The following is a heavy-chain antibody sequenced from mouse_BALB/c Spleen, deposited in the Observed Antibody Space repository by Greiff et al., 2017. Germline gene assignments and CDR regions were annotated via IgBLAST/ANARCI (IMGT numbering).Heavy chain of an antibody. V-gene: IGHV1-54*01. CDR3: ARGGSSYYFDY. D-gene: IGHD1-1*01. CDR2: INPGSGGT. CDR1: GYAFTNYL. J-gene: IGHJ2*01. Sequence: VKLQESGAELVRPGTSVKVSCKASGYAFTNYLIEWVKQRPGQGLEWIGVINPGSGGTNYNEKFKGKATLTADKSSSTAYMQLSSLTSDDSAVYFCARGGSSYYFDYWGQGTTLTVSS.